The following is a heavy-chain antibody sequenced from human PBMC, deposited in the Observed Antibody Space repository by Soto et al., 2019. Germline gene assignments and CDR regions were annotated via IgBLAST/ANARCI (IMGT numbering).Heavy chain of an antibody. V-gene: IGHV4-59*01. J-gene: IGHJ6*02. CDR2: IYYSGST. CDR1: GGYISSYY. Sequence: SETLSLTCTVSGGYISSYYWSWIRQPPGKGLEWIGYIYYSGSTNYNPSLKSRVTISVDTSKNQFSLKLSSVTAADTAVYYCAREVGYYYGMDVWGQGTTVTSP. CDR3: AREVGYYYGMDV.